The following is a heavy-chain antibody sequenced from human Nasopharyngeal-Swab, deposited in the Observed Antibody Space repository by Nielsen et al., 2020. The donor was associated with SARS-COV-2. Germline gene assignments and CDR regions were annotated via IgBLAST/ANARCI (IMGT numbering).Heavy chain of an antibody. J-gene: IGHJ4*02. D-gene: IGHD1-26*01. CDR2: ISSSSSYI. CDR1: GFTFSDYY. CDR3: AKGPGATTVEGYFDY. V-gene: IGHV3-11*05. Sequence: GESLKISCAASGFTFSDYYMSWIRQAPGKGLEWVSSISSSSSYIYYADSVKGRFTISRDNAKNSLYLQMNSLRAEDTALYYCAKGPGATTVEGYFDYWGQGTLVTVSS.